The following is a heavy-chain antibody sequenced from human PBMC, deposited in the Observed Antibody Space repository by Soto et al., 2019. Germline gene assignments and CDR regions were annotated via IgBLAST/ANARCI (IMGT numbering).Heavy chain of an antibody. CDR1: GYSFTSYW. CDR3: ARVDSSDSYLDY. J-gene: IGHJ4*02. V-gene: IGHV5-10-1*01. Sequence: PGESLKISCKGSGYSFTSYWISWVRQMPGKGLEWMGRIDPSDSYTNYSPSFQGHVTISADKSISTAYLQWSSLKASDTAVYYCARVDSSDSYLDYWGQGALVTVSS. D-gene: IGHD6-19*01. CDR2: IDPSDSYT.